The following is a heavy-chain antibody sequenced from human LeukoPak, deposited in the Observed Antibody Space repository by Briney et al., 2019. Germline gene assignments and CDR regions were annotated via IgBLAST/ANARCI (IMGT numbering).Heavy chain of an antibody. CDR1: GGSFSGYY. J-gene: IGHJ4*02. CDR3: ARGVRSSGWYK. CDR2: INHSGST. Sequence: SETLSLTCAVYGGSFSGYYWSWIRQPPGKGLEWIGEINHSGSTNYNPSLKSRVTISVDTSKNQFSLKLSSVTAADTAVYYCARGVRSSGWYKWSQGTLVTVSS. D-gene: IGHD6-19*01. V-gene: IGHV4-34*01.